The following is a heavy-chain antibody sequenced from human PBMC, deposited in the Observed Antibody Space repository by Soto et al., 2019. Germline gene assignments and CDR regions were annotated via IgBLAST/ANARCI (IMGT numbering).Heavy chain of an antibody. D-gene: IGHD5-12*01. CDR3: ARDGKYSGYDY. J-gene: IGHJ4*02. CDR2: IWYDGGEK. Sequence: PGGSLRLSYAASGFTFSDYWVSWVRQAPGKGLQWVTNIWYDGGEKHYADSVKGRFTISRDNSKNTLYLQMNSLRAEDTAVYYCARDGKYSGYDYWGQGTLVTVSS. V-gene: IGHV3-7*01. CDR1: GFTFSDYW.